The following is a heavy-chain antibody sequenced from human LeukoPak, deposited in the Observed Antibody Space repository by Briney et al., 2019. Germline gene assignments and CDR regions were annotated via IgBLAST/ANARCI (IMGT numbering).Heavy chain of an antibody. CDR3: ARTQRSKYYFDY. Sequence: SGPALVKPTQTLTLTCTFPGFSLSTSGMCVSWIRQPPGKALEWLARIDWDDDKYYSTSLKTRLTISKDTSKNQVVLTMTNMDPVDTATYYCARTQRSKYYFDYWGQGTLVTVSS. D-gene: IGHD5-24*01. J-gene: IGHJ4*02. CDR1: GFSLSTSGMC. V-gene: IGHV2-70*11. CDR2: IDWDDDK.